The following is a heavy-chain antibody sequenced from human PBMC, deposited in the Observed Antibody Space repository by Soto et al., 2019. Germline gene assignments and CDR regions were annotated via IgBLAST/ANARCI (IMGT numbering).Heavy chain of an antibody. CDR1: GFTFSSYA. Sequence: QVQLVESGGGVVQPGRSLRLSCAASGFTFSSYAMHWVRQAPGKGLEWVAVISYDGSNKYYADSVKGRFTISRDNSKNTLYLQMNNLRAEDTAVYYCAREDVTYYYDSSGYDYWGQGTLVTVSS. CDR3: AREDVTYYYDSSGYDY. V-gene: IGHV3-30-3*01. CDR2: ISYDGSNK. D-gene: IGHD3-22*01. J-gene: IGHJ4*02.